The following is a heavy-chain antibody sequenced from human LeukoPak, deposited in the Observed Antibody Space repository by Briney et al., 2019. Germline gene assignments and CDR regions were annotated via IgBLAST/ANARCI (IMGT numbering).Heavy chain of an antibody. V-gene: IGHV3-30-3*01. J-gene: IGHJ4*02. CDR2: ISYDGSNK. D-gene: IGHD1-1*01. Sequence: GRSLRLSCAASGFTFSSYAMHWVRQAPGKGLEWVAVISYDGSNKYYADSVKGRFTISRDNSKNTLYLQMNRLRAEDTAVYYCARVPDWDGDLDYWGQGTLVTVSS. CDR3: ARVPDWDGDLDY. CDR1: GFTFSSYA.